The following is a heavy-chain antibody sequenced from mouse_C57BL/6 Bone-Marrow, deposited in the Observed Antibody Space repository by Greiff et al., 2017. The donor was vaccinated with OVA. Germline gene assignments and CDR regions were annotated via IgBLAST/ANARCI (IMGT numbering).Heavy chain of an antibody. D-gene: IGHD2-4*01. CDR2: IDPSDSYT. V-gene: IGHV1-50*01. Sequence: QVQLQQPGAELVKPGASVKLSCKASGYTFTSYWMQWVKQRPGPGLEWIGEIDPSDSYTNYNQKFKGKATLTVDTSSSTAYMQLSSLTSEDSAVYYCARDYDYDWFADWGQGTLVTVSA. CDR3: ARDYDYDWFAD. CDR1: GYTFTSYW. J-gene: IGHJ3*01.